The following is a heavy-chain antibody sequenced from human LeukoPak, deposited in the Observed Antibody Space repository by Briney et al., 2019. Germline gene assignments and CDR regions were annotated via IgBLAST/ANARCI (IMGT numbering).Heavy chain of an antibody. CDR1: GFTVSSTY. CDR2: IYSGGST. V-gene: IGHV3-53*01. CDR3: ALQRPLKGV. J-gene: IGHJ6*02. Sequence: GGSLRLSCTSSGFTVSSTYISWVRQAPGKGLEWVSVIYSGGSTDYADSVKDRFTISRDASKNTVFLQMNSLRAEDTAVYYCALQRPLKGVWGQGTTVTVSS. D-gene: IGHD1-1*01.